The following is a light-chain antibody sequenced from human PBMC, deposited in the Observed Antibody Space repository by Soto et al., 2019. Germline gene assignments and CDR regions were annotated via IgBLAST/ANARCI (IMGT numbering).Light chain of an antibody. CDR1: QSVNSW. V-gene: IGKV1-5*03. Sequence: DIQITQSPSSLSACLGASVGITWRRSQSVNSWLAWYQQKPGKAPKLLLYKASSLESGVPSRFSGSGSGTEFTLTISSLQTDDFGTYYCQQYDTSPLTFGGGTKVDIK. CDR2: KAS. CDR3: QQYDTSPLT. J-gene: IGKJ4*01.